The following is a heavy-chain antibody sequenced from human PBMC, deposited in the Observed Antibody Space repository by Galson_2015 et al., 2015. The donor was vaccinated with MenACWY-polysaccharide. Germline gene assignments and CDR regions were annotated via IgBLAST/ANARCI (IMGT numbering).Heavy chain of an antibody. CDR2: IFHSGTT. CDR1: DYSIRSGYF. J-gene: IGHJ4*02. V-gene: IGHV4-38-2*01. Sequence: ETLSLTCAVSDYSIRSGYFWGWIRQPPGKGLEWIANIFHSGTTYYNPSLKSRVTISVDTSKNQFSLKLSSVTAADTAVYYCARVEKYSGSYYILHWGQGTLVTVSS. CDR3: ARVEKYSGSYYILH. D-gene: IGHD1-26*01.